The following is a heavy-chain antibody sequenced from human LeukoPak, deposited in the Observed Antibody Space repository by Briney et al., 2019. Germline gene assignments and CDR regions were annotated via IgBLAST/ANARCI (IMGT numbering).Heavy chain of an antibody. D-gene: IGHD4/OR15-4a*01. CDR3: ARALPHMVRRDQNYYYYMDV. CDR1: GGSFSGYY. Sequence: AETLSLTCAVYGGSFSGYYWSWIRQPPGKGLEWIGEINHSGSTNYNPSLKSRVTISVDTSKNQFSLKLSSVTAADTAVYYCARALPHMVRRDQNYYYYMDVWGKGTMVTVSS. J-gene: IGHJ6*03. CDR2: INHSGST. V-gene: IGHV4-34*01.